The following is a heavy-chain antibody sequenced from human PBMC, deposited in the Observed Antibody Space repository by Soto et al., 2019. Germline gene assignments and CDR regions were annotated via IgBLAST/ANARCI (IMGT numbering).Heavy chain of an antibody. CDR3: GRETLGSWLRSGYFDY. CDR2: INGGNGNT. CDR1: GYSFTSYA. J-gene: IGHJ4*02. D-gene: IGHD6-13*01. Sequence: QVQLVQSGAEVQKPGASVKVSCKASGYSFTSYAMHWVRQAPGQRLEWMGWINGGNGNTKYSQKFQGTVTITRETSAGTAYMELSSLRSEDTAVYYCGRETLGSWLRSGYFDYWGQGTLVTVSS. V-gene: IGHV1-3*01.